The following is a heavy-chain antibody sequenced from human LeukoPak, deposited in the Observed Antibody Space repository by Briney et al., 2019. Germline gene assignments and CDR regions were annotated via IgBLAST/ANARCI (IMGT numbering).Heavy chain of an antibody. D-gene: IGHD3-3*01. CDR3: AKVDDFWCPFDY. CDR2: ISGSGSST. J-gene: IGHJ4*02. Sequence: PGGSLTLSCAASGFTFSTYAMYWVRQAPGTGLDRVSAISGSGSSTYYADPVKGRFTISRDNAKNTLYLQMNSLRAEDTAVYYCAKVDDFWCPFDYWGQGTLVTVSS. V-gene: IGHV3-23*01. CDR1: GFTFSTYA.